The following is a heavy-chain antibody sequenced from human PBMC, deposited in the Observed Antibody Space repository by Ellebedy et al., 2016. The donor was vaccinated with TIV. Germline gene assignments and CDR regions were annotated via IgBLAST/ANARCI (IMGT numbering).Heavy chain of an antibody. Sequence: PGGSLRLSCKGSGYSFTSYWIGWVRQMPGKGLEWMGIIYPGDSDTRYSPSFQGQVTISADKSISTAYLQWSSLKASDTAMYYCARQGGDSSGYYYGVAHWGQGTLVTISS. V-gene: IGHV5-51*01. CDR1: GYSFTSYW. J-gene: IGHJ5*02. CDR3: ARQGGDSSGYYYGVAH. CDR2: IYPGDSDT. D-gene: IGHD3-22*01.